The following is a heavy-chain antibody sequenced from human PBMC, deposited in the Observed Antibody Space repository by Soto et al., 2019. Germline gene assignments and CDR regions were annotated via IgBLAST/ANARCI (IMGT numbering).Heavy chain of an antibody. V-gene: IGHV3-7*01. J-gene: IGHJ4*02. Sequence: EVQLVECGGGLVQPGGSLRLSCAASGFTFSSYWMSWVRQAPGKGLEWVANIKEDGSDMYYVDSVKGRFTISRDNAKNSLYPQMNSLRAEDTAVYYCATEVWVYYDFWSGSPDYWGQGTLVTVSS. CDR3: ATEVWVYYDFWSGSPDY. D-gene: IGHD3-3*01. CDR2: IKEDGSDM. CDR1: GFTFSSYW.